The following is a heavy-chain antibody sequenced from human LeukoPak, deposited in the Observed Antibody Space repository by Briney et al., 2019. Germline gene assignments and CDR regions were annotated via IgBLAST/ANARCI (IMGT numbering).Heavy chain of an antibody. CDR2: MNPNSGNT. J-gene: IGHJ3*02. CDR3: AGDKTGTTAFDI. V-gene: IGHV1-8*01. Sequence: ASVKVSCKASGYTFTSYDINWVRQATGQGLEWMGWMNPNSGNTGYTQKFQGRVTITADKSTSTAYMELSSLRSEDTAVYFCAGDKTGTTAFDIWGQGTMVTVSS. CDR1: GYTFTSYD. D-gene: IGHD1-1*01.